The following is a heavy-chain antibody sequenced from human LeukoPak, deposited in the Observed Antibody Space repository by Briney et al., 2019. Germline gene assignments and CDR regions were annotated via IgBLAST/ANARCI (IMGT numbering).Heavy chain of an antibody. CDR3: ARSNSNPGNYYYGMDV. J-gene: IGHJ6*02. V-gene: IGHV3-33*01. CDR2: IWYDGSNK. D-gene: IGHD4-11*01. CDR1: GFTFSSYG. Sequence: PGGSLRLSCAASGFTFSSYGMHWVRQAPGKGLEWVAVIWYDGSNKYYADSVKGRFTISRDNSKNTLYLQMNSLRAEDTAVYYCARSNSNPGNYYYGMDVWGQGTTVTVSS.